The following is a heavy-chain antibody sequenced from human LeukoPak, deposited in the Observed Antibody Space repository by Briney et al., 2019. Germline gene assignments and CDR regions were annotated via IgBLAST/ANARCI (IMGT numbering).Heavy chain of an antibody. CDR1: GGSISSGSYY. J-gene: IGHJ3*02. V-gene: IGHV4-61*02. CDR3: ARDRCGGDCYSDAFDI. D-gene: IGHD2-21*01. Sequence: PSQTLSLTCTVSGGSISSGSYYWSWIRQPAGKGLEWIGLIYTSGSTDYNPSLKSRVTISVDTSKNQFSLKLSSVTAADTAVYYCARDRCGGDCYSDAFDIWGQGTMVTVSS. CDR2: IYTSGST.